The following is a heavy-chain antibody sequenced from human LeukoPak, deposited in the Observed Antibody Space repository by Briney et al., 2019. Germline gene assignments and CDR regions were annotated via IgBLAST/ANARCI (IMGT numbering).Heavy chain of an antibody. Sequence: SETLSLTCTVSGGSISSYYWSWIRQPPGKGLEWTGYIYYSVSTNYNPSLKSRVTISVDTSKNQFSLKLSSVTAADTAVYYCARGRGYYYDSSGYYGGPYFDYWGQGTLVTVSS. V-gene: IGHV4-59*01. CDR2: IYYSVST. CDR3: ARGRGYYYDSSGYYGGPYFDY. J-gene: IGHJ4*02. CDR1: GGSISSYY. D-gene: IGHD3-22*01.